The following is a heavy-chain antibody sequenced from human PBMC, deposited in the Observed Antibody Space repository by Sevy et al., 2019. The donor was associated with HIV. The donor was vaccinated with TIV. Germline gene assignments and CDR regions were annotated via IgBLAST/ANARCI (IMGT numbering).Heavy chain of an antibody. J-gene: IGHJ4*02. Sequence: ASVKVSCKASGYTFTSYDINWVRQATGQGLEWMGWTNPNSGNTGYAQKFQGRVTMTRNTSISTAYMELSSLRSEDTAVYYCARGYRYYYDSSGYVLWGQGTLVTVSS. CDR1: GYTFTSYD. V-gene: IGHV1-8*01. CDR2: TNPNSGNT. CDR3: ARGYRYYYDSSGYVL. D-gene: IGHD3-22*01.